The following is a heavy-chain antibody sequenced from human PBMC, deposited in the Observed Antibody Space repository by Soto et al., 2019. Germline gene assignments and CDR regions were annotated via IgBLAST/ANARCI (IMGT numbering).Heavy chain of an antibody. CDR3: AKLEEASWLPTSYIDY. D-gene: IGHD3-3*01. V-gene: IGHV3-23*01. CDR2: ITGGGGTT. CDR1: GFTFSSYA. Sequence: EVQLLESGGDLVQPGGSLRLSCAATGFTFSSYAMSWVRQAPGKGLKLISTITGGGGTTYYADSMKGRFTISRDNSKNMVYLQMNSLSAEDTATYYCAKLEEASWLPTSYIDYWGQGTLVPVS. J-gene: IGHJ4*02.